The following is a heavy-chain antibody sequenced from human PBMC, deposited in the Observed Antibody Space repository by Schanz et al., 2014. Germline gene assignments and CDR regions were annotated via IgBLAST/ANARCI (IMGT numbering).Heavy chain of an antibody. D-gene: IGHD1-1*01. CDR2: IIPIHDRA. CDR3: VGDAGWGVGNWRGMDV. Sequence: QVQLVQSGAEEKKPGSSVTVSCTASGGTFSSSTLTWVRQAPGQGLEWMGRIIPIHDRANYAKKFQGRVAMTADKSTRTDYKKASDLRSEDTAVYYGVGDAGWGVGNWRGMDVWGQGTSVTVSS. CDR1: GGTFSSST. V-gene: IGHV1-69*08. J-gene: IGHJ6*02.